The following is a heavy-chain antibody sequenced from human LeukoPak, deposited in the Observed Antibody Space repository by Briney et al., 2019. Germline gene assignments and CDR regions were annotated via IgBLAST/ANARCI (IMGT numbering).Heavy chain of an antibody. J-gene: IGHJ5*02. CDR2: ISFDGRNK. CDR3: ARAIKEPGIAAAGASCWFDP. CDR1: GFTFNSYA. D-gene: IGHD6-13*01. Sequence: PGGSLRLSCAASGFTFNSYAMHWVRQAPGKGLEWVAVISFDGRNKYYADSVKGRFTISRDNSKNTLYLQMNSLRAEDTAVYYCARAIKEPGIAAAGASCWFDPWGQGTLVTVSS. V-gene: IGHV3-30*03.